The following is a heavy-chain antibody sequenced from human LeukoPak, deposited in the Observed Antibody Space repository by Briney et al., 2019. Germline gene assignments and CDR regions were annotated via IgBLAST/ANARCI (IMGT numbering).Heavy chain of an antibody. V-gene: IGHV3-7*01. CDR3: AELGITMIGGV. CDR2: IKQDGGEK. CDR1: GFTFSSYA. J-gene: IGHJ6*04. Sequence: GGSLRLSCAAPGFTFSSYAMSWVRQAPGKGLEWVANIKQDGGEKYYVDSVKDRFTISRDNAKNSLYLQMNSLRAEDTAVYYCAELGITMIGGVWGKGTTVTISS. D-gene: IGHD3-10*02.